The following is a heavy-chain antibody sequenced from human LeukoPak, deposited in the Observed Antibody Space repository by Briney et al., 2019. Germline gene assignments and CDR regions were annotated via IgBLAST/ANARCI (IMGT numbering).Heavy chain of an antibody. J-gene: IGHJ4*02. V-gene: IGHV1-2*02. CDR2: INPNSGGT. Sequence: EASVKVSCKASGYTFTDYFLHWVRQAPGQGLEWMGRINPNSGGTDYAQKFQGRVTMTRDTSISAAYMELSSLRSDDTAVYYCARVRAPSFAQGGFDYWGQGTLVTVSS. CDR1: GYTFTDYF. D-gene: IGHD3-16*01. CDR3: ARVRAPSFAQGGFDY.